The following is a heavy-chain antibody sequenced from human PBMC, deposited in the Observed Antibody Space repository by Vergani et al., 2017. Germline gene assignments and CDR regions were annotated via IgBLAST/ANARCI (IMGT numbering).Heavy chain of an antibody. Sequence: EVQLVESGGGLVQPGGSLRLSCAASGFTFSSYEMNWVRQAPGKGLEWVSYISSSGSTIYYADSVKGRFTISRDNDKNSLYLQMNSLRAEDTAVYYCARALAISMVRVVWGQGTLVTVSS. D-gene: IGHD3-10*01. CDR3: ARALAISMVRVV. CDR1: GFTFSSYE. J-gene: IGHJ4*02. V-gene: IGHV3-48*03. CDR2: ISSSGSTI.